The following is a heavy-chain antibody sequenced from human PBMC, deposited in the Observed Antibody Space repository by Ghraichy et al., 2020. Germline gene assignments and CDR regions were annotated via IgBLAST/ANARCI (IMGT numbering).Heavy chain of an antibody. V-gene: IGHV3-74*01. D-gene: IGHD2-15*01. Sequence: GGSLRLSCAASGFTFSSYWMHWVRQAPGKGLVWVSRINSDGSSTSYADSVKGRFTISRDNAKSTLYLQMNSLRAEDTAVYYCTRGALGYCSGGSCYEGGHIDYWGQGTLVTVSS. CDR3: TRGALGYCSGGSCYEGGHIDY. J-gene: IGHJ4*02. CDR1: GFTFSSYW. CDR2: INSDGSST.